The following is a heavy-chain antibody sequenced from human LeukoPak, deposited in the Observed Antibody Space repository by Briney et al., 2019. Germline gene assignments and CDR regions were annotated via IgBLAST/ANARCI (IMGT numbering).Heavy chain of an antibody. J-gene: IGHJ4*02. CDR3: ARGNYYGQDY. D-gene: IGHD3-10*01. Sequence: SETLSLTCTVPGGSIISGDYYWTWIRQHPGKGLEWIGYIYYSGTTFYNPSLQSRLAISLDRSKNQFSLKLTSVTAADTAVYYCARGNYYGQDYWGQGTLVTVSS. V-gene: IGHV4-31*03. CDR1: GGSIISGDYY. CDR2: IYYSGTT.